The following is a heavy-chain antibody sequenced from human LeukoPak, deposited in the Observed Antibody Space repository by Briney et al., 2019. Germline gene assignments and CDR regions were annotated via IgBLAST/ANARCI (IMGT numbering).Heavy chain of an antibody. CDR3: ARDLLVLG. V-gene: IGHV3-48*01. CDR1: GFTFSSYS. J-gene: IGHJ4*02. D-gene: IGHD6-13*01. Sequence: PGGSLRLSCAASGFTFSSYSMNWVRQAPGEGLEWVSYISSSSSTIYYADSVKGRFTISRDNAKNSLYLQMNSLRAEDTAVYYCARDLLVLGWGQGTLVTVSS. CDR2: ISSSSSTI.